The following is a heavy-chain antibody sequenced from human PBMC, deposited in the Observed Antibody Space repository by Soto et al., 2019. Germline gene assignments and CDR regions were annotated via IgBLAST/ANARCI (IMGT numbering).Heavy chain of an antibody. CDR2: ISTSGST. CDR1: GGSLSRYY. CDR3: AEYSSTLGSFDI. Sequence: PSETLSLTCIVSGGSLSRYYWTWIRQPAGKGLEWIGRISTSGSTNYNPSLKSRVTMSVETSKNQFSLKLSSVAAADTAVYYCAEYSSTLGSFDIWGQGTKVTV. D-gene: IGHD6-6*01. V-gene: IGHV4-4*07. J-gene: IGHJ3*02.